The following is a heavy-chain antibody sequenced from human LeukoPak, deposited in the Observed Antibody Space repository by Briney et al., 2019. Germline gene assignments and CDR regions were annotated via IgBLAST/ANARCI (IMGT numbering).Heavy chain of an antibody. CDR2: MNPNSGNT. CDR3: ARDLYDILTPTTNWFDP. D-gene: IGHD3-9*01. Sequence: GASVTVSCKASGYTFTSYDINWVRQATGQGLEWMGWMNPNSGNTGYAQKFQGRVTMTRNTSISTAYMELSSLRSEDTAVYYCARDLYDILTPTTNWFDPWGQGTLVTVSS. V-gene: IGHV1-8*01. J-gene: IGHJ5*02. CDR1: GYTFTSYD.